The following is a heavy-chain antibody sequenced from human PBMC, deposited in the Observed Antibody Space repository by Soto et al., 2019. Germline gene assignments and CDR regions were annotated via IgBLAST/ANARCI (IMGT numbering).Heavy chain of an antibody. CDR2: ISSSSSYI. CDR3: AANYYFDARGRYFQH. Sequence: PGGSLRLSCAASGFTFSSYSMNWVRQAPGKGLEWVSSISSSSSYIYYADSMRGRFIISRDNSKNRLYLQMNSLRAEDTAVYYCAANYYFDARGRYFQHWGQGTLVTVSS. CDR1: GFTFSSYS. D-gene: IGHD3-22*01. J-gene: IGHJ1*01. V-gene: IGHV3-21*04.